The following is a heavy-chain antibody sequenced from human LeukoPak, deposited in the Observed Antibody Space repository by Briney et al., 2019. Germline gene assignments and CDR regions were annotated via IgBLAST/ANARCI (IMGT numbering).Heavy chain of an antibody. D-gene: IGHD3-22*01. J-gene: IGHJ4*02. CDR1: GGTFSSYA. CDR3: ARASYYDSSGYYYRFDY. V-gene: IGHV1-69*06. Sequence: RASVKVSCKASGGTFSSYAISWVRQAPGQGLEWMGGIIPIFGTANYAQKFQGRVTITADKSTSTAYMELSSLRSEDTAVYYCARASYYDSSGYYYRFDYWGQGTLVTVSS. CDR2: IIPIFGTA.